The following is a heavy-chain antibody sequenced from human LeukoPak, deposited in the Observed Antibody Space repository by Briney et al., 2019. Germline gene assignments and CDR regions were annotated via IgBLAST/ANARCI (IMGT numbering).Heavy chain of an antibody. D-gene: IGHD3-9*01. J-gene: IGHJ6*03. CDR3: ARGGWYYDILTGYSYYYYYMDV. V-gene: IGHV4-39*01. Sequence: PSETLSLTCTVSGGSISSSSYYWGWIRQPPGKGLEWIGSIYYSGSTYYNPSLKSRVTISVDTSKNQFSLKLSSVTAADTAVYYCARGGWYYDILTGYSYYYYYMDVWGKGTTVTISS. CDR1: GGSISSSSYY. CDR2: IYYSGST.